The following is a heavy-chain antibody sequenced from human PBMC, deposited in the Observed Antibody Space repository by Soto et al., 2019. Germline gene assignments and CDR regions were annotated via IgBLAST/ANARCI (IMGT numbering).Heavy chain of an antibody. CDR2: IKSKTDGGTT. J-gene: IGHJ4*02. V-gene: IGHV3-15*07. Sequence: PGGSLRLSCAASGFTFSNAWMNWVRQAPGKGLEWVGRIKSKTDGGTTDYAAPVKGRFTISRDDSKNTLYLQMNSLKTEDTAVYYCTTDRRRWSVVVPAAMAYWGQGTLVTVSS. D-gene: IGHD2-2*01. CDR1: GFTFSNAW. CDR3: TTDRRRWSVVVPAAMAY.